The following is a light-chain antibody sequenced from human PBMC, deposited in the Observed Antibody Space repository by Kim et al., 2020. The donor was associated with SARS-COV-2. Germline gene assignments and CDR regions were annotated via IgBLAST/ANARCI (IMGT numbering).Light chain of an antibody. J-gene: IGLJ2*01. CDR2: EDS. CDR1: SGNIADNY. CDR3: QSYDISNVI. V-gene: IGLV6-57*03. Sequence: GNTVPISCTRTSGNIADNYVQWYQQRPGSAPTIVIYEDSERPSGVPNRFSGSIDTSSSSASLTISGLKTEDEADYYCQSYDISNVIFGGGTQLTVL.